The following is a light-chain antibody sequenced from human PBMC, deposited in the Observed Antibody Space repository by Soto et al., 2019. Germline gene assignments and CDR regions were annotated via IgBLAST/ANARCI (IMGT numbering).Light chain of an antibody. Sequence: QSALTQPASVSGSPGQSITISCTGSSSDVGGYNYVSWYQQHPGKAPQLMIYEVSNRPSGVSNRFSGSKSGNTASLTISGLQAADEADYYCSTSSSTSTTWVFGGGTKLTVL. CDR1: SSDVGGYNY. J-gene: IGLJ3*02. V-gene: IGLV2-14*01. CDR3: STSSSTSTTWV. CDR2: EVS.